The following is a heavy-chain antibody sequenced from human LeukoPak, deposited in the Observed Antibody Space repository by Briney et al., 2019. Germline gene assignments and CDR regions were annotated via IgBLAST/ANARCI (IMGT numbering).Heavy chain of an antibody. CDR3: ARGGGESYYYDSSGYRANWFDP. J-gene: IGHJ5*02. D-gene: IGHD3-22*01. V-gene: IGHV1-69*04. CDR1: GGTFSTYV. CDR2: IIPILGIA. Sequence: SVKVSCKASGGTFSTYVITWVRQAPGQGLEWMGRIIPILGIANYAQKFQGRVTITADKSTSTAYMELSSLRSEDTAVYYCARGGGESYYYDSSGYRANWFDPWGQGTLVTVSS.